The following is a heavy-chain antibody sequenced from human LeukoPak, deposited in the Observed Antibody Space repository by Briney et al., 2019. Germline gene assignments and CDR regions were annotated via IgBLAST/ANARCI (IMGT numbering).Heavy chain of an antibody. D-gene: IGHD6-13*01. CDR3: ARDGPFIAAADTNWFDP. J-gene: IGHJ5*02. CDR1: GGSISSYY. V-gene: IGHV4-4*07. Sequence: SETLSLTCTVSGGSISSYYWSWIRQPAGKGLEWIGRIYTSGSTNYNPSLKSRVTMSVDTSKNQFSLMLSSVTAADTAVYYCARDGPFIAAADTNWFDPWGQGTLVTVSS. CDR2: IYTSGST.